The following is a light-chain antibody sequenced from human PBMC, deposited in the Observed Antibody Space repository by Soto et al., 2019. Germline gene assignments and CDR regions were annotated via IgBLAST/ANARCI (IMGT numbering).Light chain of an antibody. Sequence: EIGMTQSPATPSVSPGDRATLSCRASQSVNTNLAWYQQKPGQAPRLLIYGAFTRATGIPARFSGGGSGTEFTLTISSLQSEDFAVYYCQQYNNWPRTFGQGTKVEIK. CDR1: QSVNTN. CDR2: GAF. CDR3: QQYNNWPRT. J-gene: IGKJ1*01. V-gene: IGKV3-15*01.